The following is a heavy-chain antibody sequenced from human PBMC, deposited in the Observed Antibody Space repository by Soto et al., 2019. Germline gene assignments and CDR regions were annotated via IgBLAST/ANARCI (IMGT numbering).Heavy chain of an antibody. V-gene: IGHV4-34*01. CDR3: ARERTNYVWGSYRYPFDY. CDR2: INRSGST. CDR1: GGSFSGYY. Sequence: SETLSLTCADYGGSFSGYYWSWIRQPPGKGLEWIGEINRSGSTNYNPSLKSRVTISVDTSKNQFSLKLSSVTAADTAVYYCARERTNYVWGSYRYPFDYWGQGTLVTVSS. J-gene: IGHJ4*02. D-gene: IGHD3-16*02.